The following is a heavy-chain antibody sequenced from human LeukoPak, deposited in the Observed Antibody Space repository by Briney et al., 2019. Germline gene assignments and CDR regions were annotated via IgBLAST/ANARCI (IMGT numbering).Heavy chain of an antibody. Sequence: SETLSLICSVSGGSIRTYYWNWIRQPAGKGLEWLGRIYSSGSTNHNPSLKSRVIMSVDTSKNQFSLNLNSVTAADTAVYYCAREGLTTEVPFDIWGQGTMVSVSS. D-gene: IGHD4-23*01. CDR1: GGSIRTYY. CDR2: IYSSGST. CDR3: AREGLTTEVPFDI. V-gene: IGHV4-4*07. J-gene: IGHJ3*02.